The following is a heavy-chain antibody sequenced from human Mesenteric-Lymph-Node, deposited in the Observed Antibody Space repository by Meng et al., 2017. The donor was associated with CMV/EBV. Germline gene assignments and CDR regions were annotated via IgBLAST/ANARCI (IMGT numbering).Heavy chain of an antibody. V-gene: IGHV3-30-3*01. J-gene: IGHJ5*02. D-gene: IGHD6-6*01. CDR1: GFIFISHA. CDR3: ARSSSIAARFGWLDP. Sequence: GESLKISCAASGFIFISHAMHWVRQAPGKGLEWVAVISYDGSNKYYADSVKGRFTISRDNSKNTLYLQMNSLRAEDTAVYYCARSSSIAARFGWLDPWGQGTLVTVSS. CDR2: ISYDGSNK.